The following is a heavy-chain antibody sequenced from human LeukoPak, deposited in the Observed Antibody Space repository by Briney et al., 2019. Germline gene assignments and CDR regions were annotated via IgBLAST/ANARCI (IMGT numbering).Heavy chain of an antibody. V-gene: IGHV4-34*01. CDR3: ARTGMITFGGVIAKNDY. CDR2: INHSGST. Sequence: PSETLSLTCAVYGGSFSGYYWSWIRQPPGKGLEWIGEINHSGSTNYNPSVKSRVTISVDTSKNQFSLKLSSVTAADTAVYYCARTGMITFGGVIAKNDYWGQGTLVTVSS. CDR1: GGSFSGYY. D-gene: IGHD3-16*02. J-gene: IGHJ4*02.